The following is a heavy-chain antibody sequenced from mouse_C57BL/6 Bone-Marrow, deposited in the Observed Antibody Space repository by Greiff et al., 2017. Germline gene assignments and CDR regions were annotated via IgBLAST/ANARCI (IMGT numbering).Heavy chain of an antibody. CDR3: ARGDYYGSSYGSWFAY. Sequence: QVQLQQPGAELVRPGSSVKLSCKASGYTFTSYWMHWVKQRPIQGLEWIGNIDPSDSETHYNQKFKDKATLTVDKSSSTAYMQLSSLTSEDSAVYYCARGDYYGSSYGSWFAYWGQGTLVTVSA. D-gene: IGHD1-1*01. V-gene: IGHV1-52*01. J-gene: IGHJ3*01. CDR2: IDPSDSET. CDR1: GYTFTSYW.